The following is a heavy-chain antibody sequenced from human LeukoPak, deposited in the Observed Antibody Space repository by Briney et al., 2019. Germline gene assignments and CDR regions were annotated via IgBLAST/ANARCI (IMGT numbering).Heavy chain of an antibody. CDR2: INHSGST. CDR1: GGSFSGYY. Sequence: SETLSLTCAVYGGSFSGYYWSWIRQPPGKGLEWIGEINHSGSTSYNPSLKSRVTISVDTSKNQFSLKLSSVTAADTAVYYCARGASGLRSYYYYYYMDVWGKGTTVTVSS. J-gene: IGHJ6*03. CDR3: ARGASGLRSYYYYYYMDV. V-gene: IGHV4-34*01.